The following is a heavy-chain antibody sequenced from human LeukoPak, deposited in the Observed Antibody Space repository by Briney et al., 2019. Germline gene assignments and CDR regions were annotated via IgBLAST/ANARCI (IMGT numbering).Heavy chain of an antibody. CDR3: ARETVLEPSGVADAGMAKSYFDY. D-gene: IGHD5-24*01. J-gene: IGHJ4*02. Sequence: GGSLRLSCAASGFIFSNYWMSWVRQAPGKGLEWVANIKEDESEKYCVDSVKGRFTISRDNAKNSLFLQMSSLRAEDTAVYYCARETVLEPSGVADAGMAKSYFDYWGQGTLVTVSS. V-gene: IGHV3-7*03. CDR2: IKEDESEK. CDR1: GFIFSNYW.